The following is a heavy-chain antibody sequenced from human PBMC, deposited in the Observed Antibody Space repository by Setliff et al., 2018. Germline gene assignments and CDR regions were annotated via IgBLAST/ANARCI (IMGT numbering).Heavy chain of an antibody. J-gene: IGHJ4*02. D-gene: IGHD2-15*01. CDR1: GLIVSDIH. V-gene: IGHV3-53*01. CDR2: IYNSDST. Sequence: PGGSLRLSCVVSGLIVSDIHMTWVRQTPGKGLEWLSVIYNSDSTYYTDSVKGRFTISRDNSKNTVYLQMNNLRADDTAIYYCARTCSGSGCYAGLESWGQGTPVTVSS. CDR3: ARTCSGSGCYAGLES.